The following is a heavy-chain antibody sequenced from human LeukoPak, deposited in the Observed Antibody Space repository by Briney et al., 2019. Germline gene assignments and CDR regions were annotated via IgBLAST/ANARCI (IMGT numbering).Heavy chain of an antibody. CDR2: ISNSGSTI. V-gene: IGHV3-11*01. CDR1: GFIFSGYY. CDR3: VRDLDEDSGGTHFDF. Sequence: AGGSLRLSCAVSGFIFSGYYMSWVRQAPGKGLEWVSYISNSGSTIYYADSVKGRFTISRDNAKNSLYLQMNSLRAEDTAMYYCVRDLDEDSGGTHFDFWGQGTLVTVSS. J-gene: IGHJ4*02. D-gene: IGHD3-10*01.